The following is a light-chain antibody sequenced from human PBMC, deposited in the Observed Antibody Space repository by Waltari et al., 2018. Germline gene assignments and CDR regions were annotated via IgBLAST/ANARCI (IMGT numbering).Light chain of an antibody. Sequence: DIVMTQAPDSLAVSLGGRAPIRCKSSQSVLYSSNRRNYLAWFQQKPGQPPKLVIYWASTRESGVPDRFSGSGSGTDFTLTISSLQAEDVAIYYCQQYYSAPRTFGQGTKVEIK. CDR2: WAS. CDR3: QQYYSAPRT. CDR1: QSVLYSSNRRNY. J-gene: IGKJ1*01. V-gene: IGKV4-1*01.